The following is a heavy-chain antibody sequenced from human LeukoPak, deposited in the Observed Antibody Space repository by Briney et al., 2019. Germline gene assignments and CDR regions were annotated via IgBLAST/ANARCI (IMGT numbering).Heavy chain of an antibody. CDR3: ARQRVGASGPSWFDP. Sequence: GESLKNSCKGSGYSFTSYWIGWVRQMPGKGLEWMGIIYPGDSDTRYSPSFQGQVTISADKSISTAYLQWSSLKASDTAMYYCARQRVGASGPSWFDPWGQGTLVTVSS. CDR1: GYSFTSYW. J-gene: IGHJ5*02. V-gene: IGHV5-51*01. D-gene: IGHD1-26*01. CDR2: IYPGDSDT.